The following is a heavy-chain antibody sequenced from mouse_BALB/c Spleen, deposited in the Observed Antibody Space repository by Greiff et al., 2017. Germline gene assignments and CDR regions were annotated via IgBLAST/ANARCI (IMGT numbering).Heavy chain of an antibody. CDR3: ARRGDYYCYGFDY. V-gene: IGHV1-14*01. CDR1: GYTFTSYV. CDR2: INPYNDGT. J-gene: IGHJ2*01. D-gene: IGHD1-2*01. Sequence: VQLQQSGPELVKPGASVKMSCKASGYTFTSYVMHWVKQKPGQGLEWIGYINPYNDGTKYNEKFKGKATLTSDKSSSTAYMELSSLTSEDSAVYYCARRGDYYCYGFDYWGQGTTLTVSS.